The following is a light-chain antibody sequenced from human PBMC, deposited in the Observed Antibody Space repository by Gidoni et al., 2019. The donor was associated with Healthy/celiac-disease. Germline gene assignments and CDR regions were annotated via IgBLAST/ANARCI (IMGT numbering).Light chain of an antibody. CDR2: GAS. Sequence: IVLPQSPGTLSLSPGERATLSCRSSQSVSSIYLAWYQQKHGHARRLLMLGASSRATCIPDRVSGSGSETDLTLTLSRLEPEDFVVYYCKQYGSSPETFGQGTKVEIK. J-gene: IGKJ1*01. CDR3: KQYGSSPET. V-gene: IGKV3-20*01. CDR1: QSVSSIY.